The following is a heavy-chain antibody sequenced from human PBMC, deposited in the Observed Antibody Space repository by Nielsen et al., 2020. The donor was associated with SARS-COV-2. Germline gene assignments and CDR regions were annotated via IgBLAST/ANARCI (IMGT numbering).Heavy chain of an antibody. D-gene: IGHD2-8*01. Sequence: GESLKISCAASGFTFSDYYMSWIRQAPGKGLEWVSAISGSGGSTYYADSVKGRFTISRDNSKNTLYLQMNSLRAEDTAVYYCAKDLGYCTNGVCYTYWFDPWGQGTLVTVSS. V-gene: IGHV3-23*01. CDR2: ISGSGGST. CDR3: AKDLGYCTNGVCYTYWFDP. J-gene: IGHJ5*02. CDR1: GFTFSDYY.